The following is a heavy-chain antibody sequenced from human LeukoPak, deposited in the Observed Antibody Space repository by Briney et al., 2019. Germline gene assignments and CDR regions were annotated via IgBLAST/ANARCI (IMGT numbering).Heavy chain of an antibody. CDR1: GGSISSYY. Sequence: SETLSLTCTVSGGSISSYYWSWIRQPPGKGLEWIGYIYYSGSTNYNPSLKSRVTISIDTSKNEFSLKLSSVTAADTAVYYCARVRTVTTFSFDYWGQGTLVTVSS. D-gene: IGHD4-17*01. CDR2: IYYSGST. J-gene: IGHJ4*02. CDR3: ARVRTVTTFSFDY. V-gene: IGHV4-59*08.